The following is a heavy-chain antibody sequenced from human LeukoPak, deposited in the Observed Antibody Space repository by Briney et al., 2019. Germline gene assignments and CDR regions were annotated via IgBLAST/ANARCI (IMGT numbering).Heavy chain of an antibody. CDR2: IFYSGST. D-gene: IGHD3-22*01. Sequence: SETLSLTCTVSGGSIRSSYYYWGWVRQPPGKGLEYIGTIFYSGSTYYNPSLKSRVTMSVDTSKNHFSLKLSSVTAADTAVFYCARLTFFTYYYDSSDYKGFYFDYWGQGSLVTVSS. CDR1: GGSIRSSYYY. J-gene: IGHJ4*02. V-gene: IGHV4-39*02. CDR3: ARLTFFTYYYDSSDYKGFYFDY.